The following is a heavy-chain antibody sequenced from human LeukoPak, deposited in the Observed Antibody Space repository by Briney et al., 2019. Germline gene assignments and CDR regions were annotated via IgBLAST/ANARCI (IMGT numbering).Heavy chain of an antibody. CDR2: IYYSGST. Sequence: SETLPLTCTVSGGSISSYYWSWIRQPPGKGLEWIGYIYYSGSTNYNPSLKSRVTISVDTSKNQFSLKLSSVTAADTAVYYCARLNSGLAAAWSFDYWGQGTLVTVSS. CDR1: GGSISSYY. J-gene: IGHJ4*02. V-gene: IGHV4-59*08. D-gene: IGHD6-13*01. CDR3: ARLNSGLAAAWSFDY.